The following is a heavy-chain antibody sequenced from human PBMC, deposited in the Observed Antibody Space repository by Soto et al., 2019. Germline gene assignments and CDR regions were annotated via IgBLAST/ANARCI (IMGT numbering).Heavy chain of an antibody. CDR3: AAVLPHSIRFSDS. V-gene: IGHV3-15*01. Sequence: PGGSLRLSSGATAFTLSNVLLSCGRQGPGKGLEWLVRIKSRTENETTDYASPARGRFIISRDDSKNILYLQLNSLKSEDTGVYFRAAVLPHSIRFSDSWG. CDR2: IKSRTENETT. J-gene: IGHJ6*01. D-gene: IGHD2-21*01. CDR1: AFTLSNVL.